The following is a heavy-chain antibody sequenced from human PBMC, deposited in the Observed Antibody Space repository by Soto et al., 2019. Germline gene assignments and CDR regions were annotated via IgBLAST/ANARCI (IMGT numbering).Heavy chain of an antibody. CDR2: IYYRGNT. J-gene: IGHJ6*02. CDR1: GGSINNYY. D-gene: IGHD3-10*01. V-gene: IGHV4-59*08. CDR3: ARGRRVYYDSGSPEKYYGMDV. Sequence: SETLSLTCTVAGGSINNYYWSWIRQPPGKGLEWIGYIYYRGNTNYNPSLKSRVTISLDTSKNQFPLKLSSVTAADTAVYYCARGRRVYYDSGSPEKYYGMDVWRQGTTVTVSS.